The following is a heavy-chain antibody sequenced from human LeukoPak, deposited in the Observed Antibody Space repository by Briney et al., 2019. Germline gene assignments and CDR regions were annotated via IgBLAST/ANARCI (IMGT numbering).Heavy chain of an antibody. CDR1: GFTFSSYG. Sequence: GGSLRLSCAASGFTFSSYGMHWVRQAPGKGLEWEAVISYDGSNKYYADSVKGRFTISRDNSKNTLYLQMNSLRAEDTAVYYCAKDLWFGELYGMDVWGQGTTVTVSS. J-gene: IGHJ6*02. D-gene: IGHD3-10*01. V-gene: IGHV3-30*18. CDR3: AKDLWFGELYGMDV. CDR2: ISYDGSNK.